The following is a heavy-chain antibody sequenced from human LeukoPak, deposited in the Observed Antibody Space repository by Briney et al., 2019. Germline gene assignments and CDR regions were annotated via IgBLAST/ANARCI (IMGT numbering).Heavy chain of an antibody. CDR2: IYGGDYT. J-gene: IGHJ4*02. CDR3: ARAAGAMWPLDY. V-gene: IGHV3-53*01. D-gene: IGHD2-2*01. CDR1: GFTVSSNY. Sequence: GGSLRLSCAASGFTVSSNYMTWVRQAPGKGLEWVSVIYGGDYTYYADSVKGRFTISRDNSRNTLYLQMNSLRAEDTAVYRCARAAGAMWPLDYWGQGTLVTVSS.